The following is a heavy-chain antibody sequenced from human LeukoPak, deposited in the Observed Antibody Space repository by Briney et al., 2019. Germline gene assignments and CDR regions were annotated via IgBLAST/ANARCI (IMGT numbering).Heavy chain of an antibody. J-gene: IGHJ4*02. D-gene: IGHD2-2*01. CDR1: GFTFSSYG. CDR2: IRYDGSNK. V-gene: IGHV3-30*02. CDR3: AKGGIVVVPAAVDY. Sequence: GGSLRLSCAASGFTFSSYGMHWVRQAPGKGLEWVAFIRYDGSNKYYADSVKGRFTISRDNSKNTLYLQMNSLRAEDTAVYYCAKGGIVVVPAAVDYWGQGNLVTVSS.